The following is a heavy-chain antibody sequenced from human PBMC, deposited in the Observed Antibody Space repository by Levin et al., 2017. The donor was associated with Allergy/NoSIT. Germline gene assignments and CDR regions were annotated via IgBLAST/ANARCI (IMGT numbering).Heavy chain of an antibody. D-gene: IGHD4-17*01. Sequence: SCAASGFTFSSYGMHWVRQAPGKGLEWVAVISYDGSNKYYADSVKGRFTISRDNSKNTLYLQMNSLRAEDTAVYYCAKFQATVYYGDYEFFDYWGQGTLVTVSS. CDR1: GFTFSSYG. J-gene: IGHJ4*02. CDR2: ISYDGSNK. V-gene: IGHV3-30*18. CDR3: AKFQATVYYGDYEFFDY.